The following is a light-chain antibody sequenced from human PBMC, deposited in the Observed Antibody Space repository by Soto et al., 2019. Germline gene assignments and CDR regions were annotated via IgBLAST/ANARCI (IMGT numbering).Light chain of an antibody. CDR2: AAS. CDR3: QKYSSVPV. J-gene: IGKJ3*01. CDR1: QGIRNF. Sequence: DIQMTQSPTSLPASVGDRVTITSRASQGIRNFVACYQQKPGKAPKLLIYAASTLQSGVPSRFSGSGSGTDFTLTINSLQPEDVATYSCQKYSSVPVFGPGTKVEIK. V-gene: IGKV1-27*01.